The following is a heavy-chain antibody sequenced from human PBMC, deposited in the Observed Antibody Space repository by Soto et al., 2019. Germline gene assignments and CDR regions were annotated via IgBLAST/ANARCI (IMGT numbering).Heavy chain of an antibody. D-gene: IGHD6-19*01. V-gene: IGHV4-39*01. CDR3: ARSGGASGWSYYYYGMDV. J-gene: IGHJ6*02. CDR1: GGSISSSSYY. Sequence: PSETLSLTCTVSGGSISSSSYYWGWIRQPPGKGLEWIGSIYYSGSTYYNPSLKSRVTISVDTSKNQFSLKLSSVTAADTAVYYCARSGGASGWSYYYYGMDVWGQGTTVT. CDR2: IYYSGST.